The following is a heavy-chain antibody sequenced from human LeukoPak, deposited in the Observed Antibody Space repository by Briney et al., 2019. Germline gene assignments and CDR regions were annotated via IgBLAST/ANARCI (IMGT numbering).Heavy chain of an antibody. CDR1: GGSISTSNYY. D-gene: IGHD3-10*01. V-gene: IGHV4-39*07. Sequence: SETLSLTCTVSGGSISTSNYYWGWIRQPPGKGLEWIGNIFYSGSTYYSPSLKSRVTISLDTSRNQFSLKLNSVTAADTAVYYCARDSPYYYGSGSYFYWGQGTLVTVSS. CDR2: IFYSGST. CDR3: ARDSPYYYGSGSYFY. J-gene: IGHJ4*02.